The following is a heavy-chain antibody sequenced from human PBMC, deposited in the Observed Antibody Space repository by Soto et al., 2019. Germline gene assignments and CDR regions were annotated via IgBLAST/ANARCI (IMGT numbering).Heavy chain of an antibody. CDR3: THCRGESCHGGYFGMDV. V-gene: IGHV3-74*01. CDR2: INSDGTTT. CDR1: GFTFRGHW. Sequence: GGSLRLSCGGSGFTFRGHWMHWVRQSPGKGLVWVSRINSDGTTTAYADSVKGRFTISRDNSKNTLFLQMTSLRADDTAVYYCTHCRGESCHGGYFGMDVWGQGTTVTVSS. J-gene: IGHJ6*02. D-gene: IGHD2-15*01.